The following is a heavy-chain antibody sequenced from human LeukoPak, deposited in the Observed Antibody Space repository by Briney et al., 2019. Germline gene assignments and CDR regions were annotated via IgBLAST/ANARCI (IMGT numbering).Heavy chain of an antibody. J-gene: IGHJ6*03. CDR1: GGSFSGYY. CDR2: INHSGST. CDR3: ARAYYGSGSYYVTDYYYYYMDV. Sequence: PSETLSLTCAVYGGSFSGYYWSWIRQPPGKGLEWIGEINHSGSTNYNPSLKSRVTISVDTSKNQFSLKLSSVTAADTAVYYCARAYYGSGSYYVTDYYYYYMDVWGKGTTVTISS. D-gene: IGHD3-10*01. V-gene: IGHV4-34*01.